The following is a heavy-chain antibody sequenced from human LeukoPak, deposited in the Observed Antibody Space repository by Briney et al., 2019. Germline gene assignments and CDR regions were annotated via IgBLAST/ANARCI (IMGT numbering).Heavy chain of an antibody. D-gene: IGHD2-2*01. CDR3: ARVDIVVVPSTKFDY. CDR1: GGSITSRTYY. CDR2: IYYGGNT. Sequence: SETLSLTCTVSGGSITSRTYYWGWIRQPPGKGLEWIGSIYYGGNTYYNPSLKSRVTISVDTSKNQFSLKLSSVTAADTAVYYCARVDIVVVPSTKFDYWGQGTLVTVSS. V-gene: IGHV4-39*01. J-gene: IGHJ4*02.